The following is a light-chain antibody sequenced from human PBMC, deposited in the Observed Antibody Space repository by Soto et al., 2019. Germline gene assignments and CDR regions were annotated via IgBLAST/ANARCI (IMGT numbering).Light chain of an antibody. CDR2: LNSDGSH. CDR3: QTWGTGIVI. V-gene: IGLV4-69*01. J-gene: IGLJ2*01. CDR1: SGHTNYA. Sequence: QLVLTQSPSASASQGASVKLTCTLSSGHTNYAIAWHQQPPERGPRYLMILNSDGSHSKGDGIPDRFSGSSSGADHYLTISSLQAEDEGDYFCQTWGTGIVIFGGGTKVTVL.